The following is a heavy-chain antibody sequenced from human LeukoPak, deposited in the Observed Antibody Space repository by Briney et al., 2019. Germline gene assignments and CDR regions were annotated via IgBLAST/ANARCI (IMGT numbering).Heavy chain of an antibody. CDR1: GYTFTRYA. D-gene: IGHD5-18*01. CDR3: ARGSTGMVPAGMDV. CDR2: INTNTGNP. Sequence: ASVKVSCMASGYTFTRYAMNWVRQAPGQGLEWMGWINTNTGNPTYALGFTGRFVFSLDISVRTTYLQISSLKADDTAVYYCARGSTGMVPAGMDVWGQGTTVTVSS. V-gene: IGHV7-4-1*02. J-gene: IGHJ6*02.